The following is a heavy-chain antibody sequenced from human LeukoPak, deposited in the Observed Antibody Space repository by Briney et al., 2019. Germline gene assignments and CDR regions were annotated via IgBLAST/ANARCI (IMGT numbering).Heavy chain of an antibody. CDR2: MNPNSGNT. V-gene: IGHV1-18*01. D-gene: IGHD6-19*01. J-gene: IGHJ4*02. CDR3: AREGSGWYGHYFDY. CDR1: GYTFTSYD. Sequence: GASVKVSCKASGYTFTSYDINRVRQATGQGLGWMGWMNPNSGNTNYAQKLQGRVTMTTDTSTSTAYMELRSLRSDDTAVYYCAREGSGWYGHYFDYWGQGTLVTVSS.